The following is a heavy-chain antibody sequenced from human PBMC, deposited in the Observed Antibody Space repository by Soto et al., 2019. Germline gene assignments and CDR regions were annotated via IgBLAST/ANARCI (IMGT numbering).Heavy chain of an antibody. V-gene: IGHV1-2*02. CDR1: GYTFTGYY. D-gene: IGHD3-22*01. CDR3: ARTKGDYYDSSGSLDY. Sequence: ASVKVSCKASGYTFTGYYMHWVRQAPGQGLEWMGWINPNSGGTNYAQKFQGRVTMTRDTSISTAYMELSRLRSDDTAVYYCARTKGDYYDSSGSLDYWGQGTLVTV. J-gene: IGHJ4*02. CDR2: INPNSGGT.